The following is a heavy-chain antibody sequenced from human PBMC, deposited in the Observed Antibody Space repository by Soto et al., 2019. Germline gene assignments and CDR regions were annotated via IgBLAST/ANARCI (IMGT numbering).Heavy chain of an antibody. CDR1: GFTFSSYS. Sequence: EVQLVESGGGLVKPGGSLRLSCAASGFTFSSYSMNWVRQAPGKGLEWVSSISSSSSYIYYADSVKGRFTISRDNAKNSLYLQMNSLRAEDTALYYCASSRMAGFHSLYYWCQGTLVTVAS. CDR2: ISSSSSYI. V-gene: IGHV3-21*01. D-gene: IGHD6-19*01. CDR3: ASSRMAGFHSLYY. J-gene: IGHJ4*02.